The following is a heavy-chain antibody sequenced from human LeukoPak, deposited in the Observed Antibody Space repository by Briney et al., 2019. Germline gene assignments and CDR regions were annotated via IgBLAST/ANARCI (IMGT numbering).Heavy chain of an antibody. J-gene: IGHJ4*02. CDR1: GFTVDDTY. D-gene: IGHD6-13*01. V-gene: IGHV3-66*02. CDR3: ARQASAGLDY. CDR2: VYSGGRT. Sequence: PGGSLRLSYAASGFTVDDTYMSWVRQAPGKDLEWVSVVYSGGRTFYADSVKGRFTISRDSSKNTVYLQMNSLGVDDTAVYYCARQASAGLDYWGQGTLVTVSP.